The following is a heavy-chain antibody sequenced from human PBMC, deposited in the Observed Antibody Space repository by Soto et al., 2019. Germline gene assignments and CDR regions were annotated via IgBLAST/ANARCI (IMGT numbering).Heavy chain of an antibody. CDR2: INGYNGNT. CDR3: VRKGDGVYYYYGMDV. D-gene: IGHD3-10*01. V-gene: IGHV1-18*01. J-gene: IGHJ6*02. Sequence: QVQLVQSGDEVKKPGASVKVSCKASGYTFTNYGISWVRQAPGQGLEWMGWINGYNGNTDYTQKIQGRLTMTTETSTATAYMELRSLRSDDTAVYYWVRKGDGVYYYYGMDVWGPGTTVIVSS. CDR1: GYTFTNYG.